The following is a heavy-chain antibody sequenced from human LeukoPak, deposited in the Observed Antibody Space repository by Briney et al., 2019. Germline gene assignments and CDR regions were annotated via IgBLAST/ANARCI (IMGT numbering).Heavy chain of an antibody. CDR2: IYPGDSDT. CDR3: ARRVAETPFFEY. D-gene: IGHD2-15*01. J-gene: IGHJ4*02. V-gene: IGHV5-51*01. Sequence: GESLKISCKGSGYRFTNYWIAWVRPMPGKGLEWMGIIYPGDSDTRYSPSFQGQVTISADKSISTAYLQWSSLKASDTAMYYCARRVAETPFFEYWGQGTLVTVSS. CDR1: GYRFTNYW.